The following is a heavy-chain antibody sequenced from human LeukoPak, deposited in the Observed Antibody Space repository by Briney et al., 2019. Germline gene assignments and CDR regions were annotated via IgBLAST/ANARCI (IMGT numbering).Heavy chain of an antibody. CDR3: AGVLRYFDWLLGYDY. V-gene: IGHV1-69*13. CDR1: GGTFSSYA. D-gene: IGHD3-9*01. J-gene: IGHJ4*02. Sequence: SVKVSCKASGGTFSSYAISWVRQAPGQGVEWMGRIIPIFGTANYAQKFQGRVTITADESTSTAYMELSSLRSEDTAVYYCAGVLRYFDWLLGYDYWGQGTLVTVSS. CDR2: IIPIFGTA.